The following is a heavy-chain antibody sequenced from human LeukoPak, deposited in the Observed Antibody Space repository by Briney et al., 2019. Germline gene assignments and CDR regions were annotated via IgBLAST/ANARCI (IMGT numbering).Heavy chain of an antibody. CDR2: IIPIFGTA. J-gene: IGHJ4*02. CDR3: ARSGWEPLYYFDY. V-gene: IGHV1-69*13. Sequence: ASVKVSCKASGGTFSSYAISWVRQAPGQGLEWMGGIIPIFGTANYAQKLQGRVTITADESTSTAYMELSSLRSEDTAVYYCARSGWEPLYYFDYWGQGTLVTVSS. D-gene: IGHD2-15*01. CDR1: GGTFSSYA.